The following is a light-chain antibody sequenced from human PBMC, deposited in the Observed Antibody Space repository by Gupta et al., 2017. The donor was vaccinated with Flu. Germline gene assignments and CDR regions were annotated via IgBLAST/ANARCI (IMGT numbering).Light chain of an antibody. J-gene: IGLJ1*01. CDR2: GNS. CDR3: QSYDSSLSGSDF. Sequence: QSVLTQPPSVSGAPGQRVTISCTESRSNIGAGYDVHWYQQLPGTAPKLLIYGNSNRPSGVPDRCSGSKSGTSASLAITGLQAEDEADYYCQSYDSSLSGSDFFGTGTKVTVL. V-gene: IGLV1-40*01. CDR1: RSNIGAGYD.